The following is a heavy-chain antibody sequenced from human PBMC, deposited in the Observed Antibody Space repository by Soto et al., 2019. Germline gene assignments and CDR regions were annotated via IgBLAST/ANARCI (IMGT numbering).Heavy chain of an antibody. V-gene: IGHV3-23*01. D-gene: IGHD3-9*01. CDR3: AKDADVLRNFDWSYYFDA. Sequence: GGSLRLSCVGSGFTFRSYTMSWVRQAPGKGLEWVSGISDSGTSASYADSVKGRFTISRDNSKNTLYLDLKGLRAEDTAMYYCAKDADVLRNFDWSYYFDAWGQGAPVTVSS. CDR1: GFTFRSYT. CDR2: ISDSGTSA. J-gene: IGHJ5*02.